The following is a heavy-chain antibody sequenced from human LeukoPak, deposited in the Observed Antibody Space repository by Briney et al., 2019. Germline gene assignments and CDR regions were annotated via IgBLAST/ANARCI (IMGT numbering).Heavy chain of an antibody. V-gene: IGHV4-34*01. D-gene: IGHD3-10*01. CDR1: GGSFSGYY. Sequence: PSGTLSLTCAVYGGSFSGYYWSWIRQPPGKGLEWIGEINHSGSTNYNPSLKSRVTISVDTSKNQFSLKLSSVTAADTAVYYCARGRRGFGEFHLNWFDPWGQGTLVTVSS. CDR3: ARGRRGFGEFHLNWFDP. CDR2: INHSGST. J-gene: IGHJ5*02.